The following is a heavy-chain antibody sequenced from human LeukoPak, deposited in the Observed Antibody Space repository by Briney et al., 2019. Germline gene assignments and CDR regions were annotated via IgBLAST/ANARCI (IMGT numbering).Heavy chain of an antibody. Sequence: SETLSLTCTVSGGSISGPNWSWVRQPPGKGLNWIGDIYYSGSAYYNPSLKSRVTISVDTSKNQFSLNVNSVTAADTAVYYCARHYCTGGYCSIDYWGQGILVTVSS. CDR1: GGSISGPN. CDR3: ARHYCTGGYCSIDY. J-gene: IGHJ4*02. D-gene: IGHD2-8*02. CDR2: IYYSGSA. V-gene: IGHV4-59*08.